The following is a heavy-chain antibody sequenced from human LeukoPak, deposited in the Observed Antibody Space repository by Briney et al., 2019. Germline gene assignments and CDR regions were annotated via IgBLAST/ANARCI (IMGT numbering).Heavy chain of an antibody. CDR1: GFTFSSYS. J-gene: IGHJ4*02. D-gene: IGHD3-10*01. V-gene: IGHV3-21*01. Sequence: GGSLRLSCAASGFTFSSYSMNWVRQAPGKGLEWVSSISSSSSYIYYADSVKGRFTISRDNAKNSLYLQMNSLRAEDTAVYYCARDRGASSMVRGVIFYWGQGTLVTVSS. CDR3: ARDRGASSMVRGVIFY. CDR2: ISSSSSYI.